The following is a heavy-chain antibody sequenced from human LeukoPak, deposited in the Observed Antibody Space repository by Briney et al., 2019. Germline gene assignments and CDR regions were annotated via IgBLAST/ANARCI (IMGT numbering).Heavy chain of an antibody. CDR1: GGSISSSSYY. CDR3: ARQALWFGDLNWFDP. V-gene: IGHV4-39*01. Sequence: PSETLSLTCTVSGGSISSSSYYWGWIRQPPGKGLEWIRSIYYSGSTYYNPSLKSRVTISVDTSKNQFSLKLSSVTAADTAVYYCARQALWFGDLNWFDPWGQGTLVTVSS. D-gene: IGHD3-10*01. CDR2: IYYSGST. J-gene: IGHJ5*02.